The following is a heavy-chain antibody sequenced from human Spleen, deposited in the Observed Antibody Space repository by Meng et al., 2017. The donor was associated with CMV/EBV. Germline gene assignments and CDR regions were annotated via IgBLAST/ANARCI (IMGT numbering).Heavy chain of an antibody. CDR2: ISAGGIST. D-gene: IGHD5-12*01. Sequence: GESLKISCAASGFIFSSYAMHWVRQAPGKGLEWVSAISAGGISTYYADSVKGRFTISRDNAKNALFLQMNSLRAEDTAFYYCTRDGVATGDYWGQGTLVTVSS. CDR1: GFIFSSYA. J-gene: IGHJ4*02. CDR3: TRDGVATGDY. V-gene: IGHV3-23*01.